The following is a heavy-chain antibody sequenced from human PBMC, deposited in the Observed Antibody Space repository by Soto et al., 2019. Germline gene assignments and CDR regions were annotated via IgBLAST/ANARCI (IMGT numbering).Heavy chain of an antibody. D-gene: IGHD1-26*01. CDR3: ASGGAGSGPFTWELPDH. Sequence: ASVKVSCKASGYTFTNYGISWVRQAPGQGLEWMGWITPFNGDVHYAQKFQERVTITRDRSINTAYMRMSSLRSEDTAMYYCASGGAGSGPFTWELPDHWGQGTLVTVSS. CDR1: GYTFTNYG. V-gene: IGHV1-45*02. CDR2: ITPFNGDV. J-gene: IGHJ4*02.